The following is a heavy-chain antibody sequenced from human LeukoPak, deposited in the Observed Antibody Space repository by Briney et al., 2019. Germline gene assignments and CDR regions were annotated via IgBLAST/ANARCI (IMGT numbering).Heavy chain of an antibody. Sequence: GGSLRLSCAASGFILSNHWMTWVRRAPGKGPEWVANMNKDGSEKYYVDSVRGRFTISRDTAKNSLYLQMNNLRAEDTALYYCARNNDMDVWGQGTTVIVSS. CDR2: MNKDGSEK. D-gene: IGHD2-8*01. V-gene: IGHV3-7*03. J-gene: IGHJ6*02. CDR1: GFILSNHW. CDR3: ARNNDMDV.